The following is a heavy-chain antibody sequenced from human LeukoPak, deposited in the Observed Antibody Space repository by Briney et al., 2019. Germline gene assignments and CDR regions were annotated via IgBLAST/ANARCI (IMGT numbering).Heavy chain of an antibody. CDR3: ARVPYCSGGSCYGDAFDI. CDR2: ISSGSSYI. V-gene: IGHV3-21*01. Sequence: GGSLRLSCAASGFTFSSYSMNWVRQAPGKGLEWVSSISSGSSYIYYADSVKGRFTISRDNAKNSLYLQMNSLRAEDTAVYYCARVPYCSGGSCYGDAFDIWGQGTMVTVSS. CDR1: GFTFSSYS. D-gene: IGHD2-15*01. J-gene: IGHJ3*02.